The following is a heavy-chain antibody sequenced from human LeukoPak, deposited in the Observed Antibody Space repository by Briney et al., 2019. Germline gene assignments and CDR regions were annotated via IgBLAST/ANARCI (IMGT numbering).Heavy chain of an antibody. CDR3: ASSTRLDAFDI. Sequence: PSETLSLTCTVSGGSISSYYWSWIRQPPGKGLEWIGYIYYSGSTNYNPSLKSRVTISVDTSKNQFSLKLSSVTAADTAVYYCASSTRLDAFDIWGQGTMVTVSS. CDR1: GGSISSYY. J-gene: IGHJ3*02. CDR2: IYYSGST. D-gene: IGHD1-1*01. V-gene: IGHV4-59*08.